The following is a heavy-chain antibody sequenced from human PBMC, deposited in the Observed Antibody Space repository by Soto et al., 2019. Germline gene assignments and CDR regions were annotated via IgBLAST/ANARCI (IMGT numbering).Heavy chain of an antibody. J-gene: IGHJ5*02. D-gene: IGHD3-10*01. CDR2: INHSGST. Sequence: SETLSLTCAVYGGSFSGYYWSWIRQPPGKGLEWIGEINHSGSTNYNPSLKSRVTISVDTSKNQFPLKLSSVTAADTAVYYCARRRGYGSGGGWFDPWGQGTLVTVSS. V-gene: IGHV4-34*01. CDR3: ARRRGYGSGGGWFDP. CDR1: GGSFSGYY.